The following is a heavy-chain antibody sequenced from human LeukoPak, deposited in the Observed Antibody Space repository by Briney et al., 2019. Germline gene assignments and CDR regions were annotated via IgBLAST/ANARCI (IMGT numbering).Heavy chain of an antibody. D-gene: IGHD5-18*01. Sequence: PGRSLRLSCAASGFTFDDYAMHWVRQAPGKGLEWVSGISWNSGSIGYADSVKGRFTISRDNAKNTLYLQMNSLRAEDTAVYYCARGGGYSYGSFGYWGQGTLVTVSS. V-gene: IGHV3-9*01. J-gene: IGHJ4*02. CDR1: GFTFDDYA. CDR2: ISWNSGSI. CDR3: ARGGGYSYGSFGY.